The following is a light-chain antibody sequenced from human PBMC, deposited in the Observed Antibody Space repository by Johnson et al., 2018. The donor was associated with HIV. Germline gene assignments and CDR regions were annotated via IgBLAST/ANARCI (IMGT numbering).Light chain of an antibody. CDR2: DNN. CDR1: SSNIGNNY. CDR3: GTWDSCLGAAV. Sequence: QSVLTQPPSVSAAPGQKVTISCSGSSSNIGNNYVSWYQQLPGTAPKLLIYDNNKRPSGIPDRFSGSKSGTSATLGITGLQTGDEADYYCGTWDSCLGAAVFETRTQVTGL. V-gene: IGLV1-51*01. J-gene: IGLJ1*01.